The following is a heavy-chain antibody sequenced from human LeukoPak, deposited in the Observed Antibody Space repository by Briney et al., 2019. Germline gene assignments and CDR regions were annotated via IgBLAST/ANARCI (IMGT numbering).Heavy chain of an antibody. D-gene: IGHD3-22*01. CDR3: AREGLHSSGYYANDAFDL. CDR1: GFTFSDYY. V-gene: IGHV3-11*01. J-gene: IGHJ3*01. Sequence: GGSLRLSCAASGFTFSDYYMSWIRQAPGKGQEWVSYISSSGSTIYYEDSVKGRFTISRDNAKNSLYLQMNSLRAEDTAVYYCAREGLHSSGYYANDAFDLWGQGTMATVSS. CDR2: ISSSGSTI.